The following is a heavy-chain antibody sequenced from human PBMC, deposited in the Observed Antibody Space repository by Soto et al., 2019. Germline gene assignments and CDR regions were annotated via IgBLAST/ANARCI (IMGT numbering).Heavy chain of an antibody. J-gene: IGHJ5*02. D-gene: IGHD1-7*01. Sequence: SVKVSCKASGFTFTSSAVQWLRQARGQRLEWIGWIAVGSGDTRYAQKFQDRVTIIWDVSTSTAYMELSSLRSEDTAVYYCARDGLELRSVWFDPWGQGTLVTVSS. CDR3: ARDGLELRSVWFDP. CDR2: IAVGSGDT. V-gene: IGHV1-58*01. CDR1: GFTFTSSA.